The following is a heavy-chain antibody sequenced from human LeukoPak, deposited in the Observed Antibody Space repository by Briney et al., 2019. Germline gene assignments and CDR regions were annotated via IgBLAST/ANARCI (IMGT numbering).Heavy chain of an antibody. CDR2: ISSSGSTI. CDR1: EFTFSDYY. CDR3: AKGTTTLVVTKIDY. V-gene: IGHV3-11*01. Sequence: GGSLRLSCAASEFTFSDYYMSWIRQAPGKGLEWVSYISSSGSTIYYADSVKGRFTISRDNSKNTLYLQMNSLRAEDTAVYYCAKGTTTLVVTKIDYWGQGTLVTVSS. J-gene: IGHJ4*02. D-gene: IGHD4-23*01.